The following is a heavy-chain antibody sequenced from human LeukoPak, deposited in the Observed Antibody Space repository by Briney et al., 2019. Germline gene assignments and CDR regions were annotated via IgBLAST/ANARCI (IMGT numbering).Heavy chain of an antibody. D-gene: IGHD5-12*01. V-gene: IGHV1-69*13. CDR3: ATHSPEWRYSGYYNYYYIDV. Sequence: GASVKVSCKASGGTFSSYAISWVRQAPGQGLEWMGGIIPIFGTANYAQKFQGRVTITADESTSTAYMELSSLRSEDTAVYYCATHSPEWRYSGYYNYYYIDVWSKGTTVTVSS. CDR1: GGTFSSYA. CDR2: IIPIFGTA. J-gene: IGHJ6*03.